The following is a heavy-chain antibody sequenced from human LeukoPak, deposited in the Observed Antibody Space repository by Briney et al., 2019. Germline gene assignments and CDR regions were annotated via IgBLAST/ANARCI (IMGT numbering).Heavy chain of an antibody. V-gene: IGHV4-30-4*08. CDR2: IYYSGST. CDR1: GGSISSGDYC. D-gene: IGHD6-19*01. J-gene: IGHJ2*01. Sequence: SQTLSLTCTVSGGSISSGDYCWSWIRHPPGKGLEWIGNIYYSGSTYYNPSLKSRVTISVDTSKNQFSLKLSSVTAADTAVYYCARDRRGWYQALWYFDLWGRGTLVTVSS. CDR3: ARDRRGWYQALWYFDL.